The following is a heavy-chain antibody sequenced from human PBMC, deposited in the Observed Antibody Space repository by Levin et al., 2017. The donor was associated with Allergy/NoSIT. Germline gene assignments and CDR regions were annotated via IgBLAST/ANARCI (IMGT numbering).Heavy chain of an antibody. CDR1: GFTFGDYP. D-gene: IGHD3-22*01. Sequence: GESLKISFTTSGFTFGDYPMSWFRQTPGKGLELVSYIRTMTYGGTTEYAASVRGRFTISRDESESVAYLQMNSLKTEDTAVYYCARAVRIVGDAFDLWGQGTMVTVSS. CDR3: ARAVRIVGDAFDL. CDR2: IRTMTYGGTT. J-gene: IGHJ3*01. V-gene: IGHV3-49*03.